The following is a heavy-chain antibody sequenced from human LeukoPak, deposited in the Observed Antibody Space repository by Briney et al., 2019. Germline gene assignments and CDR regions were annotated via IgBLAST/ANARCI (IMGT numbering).Heavy chain of an antibody. J-gene: IGHJ4*02. CDR3: ARDPARFGSGYYPEN. CDR2: IKPDGSDK. D-gene: IGHD3-22*01. CDR1: GFRFNTLW. V-gene: IGHV3-7*03. Sequence: PGGSLRLSYAASGFRFNTLWMSWVRQAPGKGLEWVANIKPDGSDKYYVGSVEGRFSISRDNAKNSLYLQMNSLRGDDTTIYYCARDPARFGSGYYPENWGPGTQVTVSS.